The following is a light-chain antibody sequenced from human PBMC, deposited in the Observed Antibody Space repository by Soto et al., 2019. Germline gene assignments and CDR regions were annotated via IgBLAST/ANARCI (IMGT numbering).Light chain of an antibody. CDR1: QSVSSY. CDR3: QQRSNWPPIT. CDR2: DAS. V-gene: IGKV3-11*01. Sequence: IVFTQSPATLSFSPRERATLSCMASQSVSSYLAWYQQKPGQAPRLLIYDASNRATGIPARFSGGGSGTDFTLTISSLEPEDFAVYYCQQRSNWPPITFGQGTRLEIK. J-gene: IGKJ5*01.